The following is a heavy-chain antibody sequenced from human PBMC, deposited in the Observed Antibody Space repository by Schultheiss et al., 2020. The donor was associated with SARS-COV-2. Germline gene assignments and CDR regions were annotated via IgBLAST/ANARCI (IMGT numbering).Heavy chain of an antibody. CDR3: ARARDHYYDSSGYYYSAHYFDY. CDR1: GGSFSGYY. D-gene: IGHD3-22*01. CDR2: IYYSGST. V-gene: IGHV4-59*12. Sequence: SQTLSLTCAVYGGSFSGYYWSWIRQPPGKGLEWIGYIYYSGSTNYNPSLKSRVTISVDTSKNQFSLRLSSVTAADTAVYYCARARDHYYDSSGYYYSAHYFDYWGQGTLVTVSS. J-gene: IGHJ4*02.